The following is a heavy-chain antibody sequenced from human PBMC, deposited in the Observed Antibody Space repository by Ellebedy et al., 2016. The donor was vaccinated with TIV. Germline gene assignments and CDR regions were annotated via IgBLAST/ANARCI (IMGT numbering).Heavy chain of an antibody. CDR3: ARDSRYNWNDWDYYHMDV. V-gene: IGHV7-4-1*01. J-gene: IGHJ6*03. Sequence: ASVKVSCKASGYTFTAYPMNWVRQAPGQGIEWLGWINTNNGNPTYSQGFRGQFVFSLDTSVRTAYLEIRGLRAEDTAVYYCARDSRYNWNDWDYYHMDVWGRGTTVTVSS. CDR1: GYTFTAYP. D-gene: IGHD1-1*01. CDR2: INTNNGNP.